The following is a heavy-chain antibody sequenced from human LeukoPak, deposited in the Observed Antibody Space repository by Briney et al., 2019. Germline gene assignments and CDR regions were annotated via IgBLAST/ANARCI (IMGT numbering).Heavy chain of an antibody. CDR3: AKSYYYHSGSFDY. D-gene: IGHD3-10*01. CDR1: GFTFSNYG. Sequence: GGSLRLSCAASGFTFSNYGMHWVRQAPGKGLEWVAIISYDGSNKYYADSVQGRFTLSRDNSKNTLSLQMNSLRAEDTAVYYCAKSYYYHSGSFDYWGQGTLVTVSS. CDR2: ISYDGSNK. V-gene: IGHV3-30*18. J-gene: IGHJ4*02.